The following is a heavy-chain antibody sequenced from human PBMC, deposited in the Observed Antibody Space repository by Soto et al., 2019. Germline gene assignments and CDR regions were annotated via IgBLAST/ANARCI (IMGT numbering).Heavy chain of an antibody. V-gene: IGHV4-61*01. J-gene: IGHJ4*02. CDR2: IYYSGST. CDR3: ARSGAGSGWL. D-gene: IGHD6-19*01. CDR1: GGSVSSGHYY. Sequence: SETLSLTCAVSGGSVSSGHYYWSWSRQPPGKGLEWIGFIYYSGSTSYNPSLKSRVTISVDTSKNQFSLKMSSVTAADTAVYYCARSGAGSGWLGGQGTLVTVSS.